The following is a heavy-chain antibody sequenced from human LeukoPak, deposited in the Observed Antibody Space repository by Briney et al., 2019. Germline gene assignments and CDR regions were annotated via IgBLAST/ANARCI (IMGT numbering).Heavy chain of an antibody. J-gene: IGHJ4*02. Sequence: SQTLSLTCTVSGGSISSGSYYWSWIRQPAGKGLEWIGRIYTSGSTNYNPSLKSRVTISVDTSKNQFSLKMTSMSAADTAIYYCAKSGQWLEEGSFDYWGQGTLVTVSS. CDR1: GGSISSGSYY. D-gene: IGHD6-19*01. CDR3: AKSGQWLEEGSFDY. CDR2: IYTSGST. V-gene: IGHV4-61*02.